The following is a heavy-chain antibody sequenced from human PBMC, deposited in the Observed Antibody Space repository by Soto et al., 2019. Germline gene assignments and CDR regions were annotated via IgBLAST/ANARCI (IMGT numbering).Heavy chain of an antibody. CDR2: ISISSSYI. CDR3: ARGDLSDFWSGYPPYGMHX. CDR1: GFTFSSYS. Sequence: LLLSCASSGFTFSSYSMNWVRQAPGKGLEWVSSISISSSYIYYADSVKCRFTISRDNAKNSLYLQMNSLRAEDTAVYYCARGDLSDFWSGYPPYGMHXWGQGTLVTVS. D-gene: IGHD3-3*01. V-gene: IGHV3-21*01. J-gene: IGHJ6*02.